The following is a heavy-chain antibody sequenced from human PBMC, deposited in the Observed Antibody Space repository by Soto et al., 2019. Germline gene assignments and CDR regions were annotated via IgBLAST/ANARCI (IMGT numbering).Heavy chain of an antibody. V-gene: IGHV1-8*01. CDR2: MNPNSGNT. J-gene: IGHJ6*02. CDR3: ARASYGSGSYYNGDYYYYGMDV. CDR1: GYTFTSYD. D-gene: IGHD3-10*01. Sequence: ASVKVSCKASGYTFTSYDINWVRQATGQGLEWMGWMNPNSGNTGYAQKFQGRVTMTRNTSISTAYMELSSLRSEDTAVYYCARASYGSGSYYNGDYYYYGMDVWGQGTTVTVSS.